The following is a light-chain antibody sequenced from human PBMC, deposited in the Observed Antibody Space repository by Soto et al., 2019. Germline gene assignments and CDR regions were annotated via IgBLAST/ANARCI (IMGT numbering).Light chain of an antibody. Sequence: DLQMTQSPSSLSASVGDRVTITCQASQGITNYLNWYQHKPGKAPKLLIYGASSLETGVPSRFSGSGFGTEFTFTISSLQPEDVATYFCQQYLNLPPDTFGQGTKVEVK. J-gene: IGKJ2*01. CDR2: GAS. V-gene: IGKV1-33*01. CDR1: QGITNY. CDR3: QQYLNLPPDT.